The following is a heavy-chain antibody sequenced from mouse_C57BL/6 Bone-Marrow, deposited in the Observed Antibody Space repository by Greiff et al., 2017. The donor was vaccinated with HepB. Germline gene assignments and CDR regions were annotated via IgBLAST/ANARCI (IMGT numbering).Heavy chain of an antibody. CDR1: GFTFSSYT. D-gene: IGHD3-3*01. Sequence: EVMLVESGGGLVKPGGSLKLSCAASGFTFSSYTMSWVRQTPEKRLEWVATISGGGGNTYYPDSVKGRFTISRDNAKNTLYLQMSSLRSEDTALYYCARPGGGTGVDYWGQGTTLTVSS. J-gene: IGHJ2*01. CDR3: ARPGGGTGVDY. V-gene: IGHV5-9*01. CDR2: ISGGGGNT.